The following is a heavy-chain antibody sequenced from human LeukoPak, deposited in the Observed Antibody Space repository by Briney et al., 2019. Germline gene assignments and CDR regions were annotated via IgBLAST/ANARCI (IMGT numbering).Heavy chain of an antibody. CDR3: ASGGIYYGAAFDF. CDR1: GFTFSSYA. V-gene: IGHV3-48*01. D-gene: IGHD1-26*01. CDR2: ISISTSSI. J-gene: IGHJ4*02. Sequence: GGPLRLSCAASGFTFSSYAMSWVRQAPGKGLEWVSYISISTSSIDYADSVKGRFTISRDNAKNSLYLQMNSLRAEDTALYYCASGGIYYGAAFDFWGQGSLVTVSA.